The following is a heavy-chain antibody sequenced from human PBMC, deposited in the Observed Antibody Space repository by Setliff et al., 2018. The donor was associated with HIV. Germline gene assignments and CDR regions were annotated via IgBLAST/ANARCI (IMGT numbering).Heavy chain of an antibody. Sequence: SETLSLTCAVYGGSFNGYYWSWIRQPPGKGLEWIGEINHSGSTNYNPSLKSRVTMSVDKSKNQFSLRLSSEPAADTAVYFCAKGAGPTTLAEPFDSWGQGTLVTVSS. D-gene: IGHD1-26*01. V-gene: IGHV4-34*01. CDR3: AKGAGPTTLAEPFDS. CDR1: GGSFNGYY. J-gene: IGHJ4*02. CDR2: INHSGST.